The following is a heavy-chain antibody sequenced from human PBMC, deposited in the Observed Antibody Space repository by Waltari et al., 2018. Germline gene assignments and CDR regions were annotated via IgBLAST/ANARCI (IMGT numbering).Heavy chain of an antibody. CDR1: GWSFSGYY. J-gene: IGHJ4*02. V-gene: IGHV4-34*01. CDR3: ARTRENYFDY. CDR2: INHSGST. Sequence: QVQLQQWGAGLLKPSEPLSLTCAFYGWSFSGYYWSWIRPPPGKGLEWMGEINHSGSTNYNPSLKIRVTISVDTSKNQFSLKLSSVTAADTAVYYCARTRENYFDYWGQGTLVTVSS. D-gene: IGHD1-26*01.